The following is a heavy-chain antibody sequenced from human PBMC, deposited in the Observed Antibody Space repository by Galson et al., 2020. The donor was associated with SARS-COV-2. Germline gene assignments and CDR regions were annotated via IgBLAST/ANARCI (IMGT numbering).Heavy chain of an antibody. J-gene: IGHJ4*02. V-gene: IGHV4-39*01. CDR1: GGSISSSSYY. CDR3: ARCAVLRYFDWLLTSDPFDY. D-gene: IGHD3-9*01. Sequence: SENLSLNCTVYGGSISSSSYYRDWIRQPPGKGLEWIGSIYYSGSTYYNPTHKSRVTISVDTSKNRISLKLSSVTAADTAVYYCARCAVLRYFDWLLTSDPFDYWGQGTLVTVSS. CDR2: IYYSGST.